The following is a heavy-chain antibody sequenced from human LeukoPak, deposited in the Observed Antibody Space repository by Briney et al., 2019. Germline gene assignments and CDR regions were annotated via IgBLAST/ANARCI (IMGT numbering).Heavy chain of an antibody. CDR3: ANSYNGKIVPFDN. J-gene: IGHJ4*02. Sequence: PSETLSLTCSVSGVSISSNNYFWGWIRQPPGKGLEWIASISYRGSTYCNSSLKSRVTISVDTSKNQFSLKMTSVTAADTAVYYCANSYNGKIVPFDNWGQGALVTVSS. D-gene: IGHD3-10*01. V-gene: IGHV4-39*07. CDR2: ISYRGST. CDR1: GVSISSNNYF.